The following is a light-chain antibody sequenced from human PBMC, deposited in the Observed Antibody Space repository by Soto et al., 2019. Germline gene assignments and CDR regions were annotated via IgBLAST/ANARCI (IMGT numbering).Light chain of an antibody. CDR3: QQYGTSIT. CDR1: QSVSSSY. Sequence: ELTQSPGTLSFSLGERPTLSCRASQSVSSSYLAWYQQKPGQAPRLLIYGASSRATGIPDRFSGSGSGTDFTLTISRLEPEDFAVYYCQQYGTSITFGQGTRLEIK. J-gene: IGKJ5*01. CDR2: GAS. V-gene: IGKV3-20*01.